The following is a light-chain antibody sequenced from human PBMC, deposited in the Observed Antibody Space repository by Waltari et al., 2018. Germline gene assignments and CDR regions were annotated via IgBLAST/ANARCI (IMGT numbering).Light chain of an antibody. J-gene: IGLJ2*01. CDR3: SSYSSSSTLVV. CDR2: DVS. V-gene: IGLV2-14*03. Sequence: QSALTQPASVSGSPGQSITISCTGTSTDIGDFNFVSWYQQHPGKGPKLMIYDVSNRRSGVSSRFSGAKSGNTASLTSSGLQAEDEADYYCSSYSSSSTLVVFGGGTKLTVL. CDR1: STDIGDFNF.